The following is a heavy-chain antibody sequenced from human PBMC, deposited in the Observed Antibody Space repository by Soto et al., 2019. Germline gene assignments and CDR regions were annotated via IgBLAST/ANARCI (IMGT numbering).Heavy chain of an antibody. V-gene: IGHV3-30*18. CDR1: GFTFKSFA. Sequence: HLVESGGGVVQPGGSLRLSCAASGFTFKSFAMHWVRQAPGKGLEWVAFISDDGSNQYFADSVKGRFTISRDNSENTVSLHINSLRPGDTAVYYCAKDLYSGSYSSYYFHHWGQGTLVTVSS. CDR3: AKDLYSGSYSSYYFHH. D-gene: IGHD1-26*01. CDR2: ISDDGSNQ. J-gene: IGHJ4*02.